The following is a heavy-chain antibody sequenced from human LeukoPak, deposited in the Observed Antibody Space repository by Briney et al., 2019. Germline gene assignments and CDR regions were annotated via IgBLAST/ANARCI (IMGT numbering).Heavy chain of an antibody. J-gene: IGHJ4*02. D-gene: IGHD5-24*01. CDR1: GCSVSSGSYY. V-gene: IGHV4-61*01. Sequence: SETLSLTCTVSGCSVSSGSYYWSWIRQPPGKGLEWIGYIYYSGSTNYNPSLKSRVTISVDTSKNQFSLKLSSVTAADTAVYYCARSRKRWLQSPNIDYWGQGTLVTVSS. CDR2: IYYSGST. CDR3: ARSRKRWLQSPNIDY.